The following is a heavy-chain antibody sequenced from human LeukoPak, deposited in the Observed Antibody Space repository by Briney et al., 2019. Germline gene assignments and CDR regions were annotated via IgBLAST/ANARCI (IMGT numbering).Heavy chain of an antibody. CDR1: GGTFSSYA. J-gene: IGHJ4*02. Sequence: SVKVSCKASGGTFSSYAISWVRQAPGQGLEWMGRIIPILGIADYAQKFQGRVTITADKSTSTAYMELSSLRSEDTAVYYCARDRGGYNPNDYWDQGTLVTVSS. CDR2: IIPILGIA. D-gene: IGHD5-24*01. V-gene: IGHV1-69*04. CDR3: ARDRGGYNPNDY.